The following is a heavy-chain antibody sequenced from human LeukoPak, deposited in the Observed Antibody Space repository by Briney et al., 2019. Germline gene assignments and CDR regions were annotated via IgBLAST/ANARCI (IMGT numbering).Heavy chain of an antibody. CDR3: ARDGRGYSYERGLSSYYYYYYMDV. Sequence: GGSLRLSCAASGFIYTSYWMSWVRQAPGKGLEWVANIKQDGSEKYYVDSVKGRFTISRDNSKNTLYLQMNSLRAEDTAVYYCARDGRGYSYERGLSSYYYYYYMDVWGKGTTVTVSS. CDR2: IKQDGSEK. J-gene: IGHJ6*03. V-gene: IGHV3-7*01. D-gene: IGHD5-18*01. CDR1: GFIYTSYW.